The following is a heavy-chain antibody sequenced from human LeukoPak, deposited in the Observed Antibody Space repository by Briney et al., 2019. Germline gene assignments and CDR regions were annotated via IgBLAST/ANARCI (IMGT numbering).Heavy chain of an antibody. J-gene: IGHJ4*02. CDR2: ISSSGGST. Sequence: GGSLRLSCAASGFTFSSYAMSWVRQAPGKGLEWVSAISSSGGSTYYADSVKGRFTISRDNSKNTLYLQMNSLRAEDTAVYYCAYYYDSIPFDYWGQGTLVTVSS. CDR3: AYYYDSIPFDY. D-gene: IGHD3-22*01. CDR1: GFTFSSYA. V-gene: IGHV3-23*01.